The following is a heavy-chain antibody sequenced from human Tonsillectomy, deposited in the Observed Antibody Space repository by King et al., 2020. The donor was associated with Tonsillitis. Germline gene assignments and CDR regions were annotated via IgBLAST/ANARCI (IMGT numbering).Heavy chain of an antibody. Sequence: VQLVESGGGLVQPGGSLRLSCAASGFTFNTYSMNWVRQAPGKGLEWVSYISSSSATVFYADSLKGRFTISRDNAKNSLYLQVNSLRDEETAVYYCARVPDPYDSGSDLYIDYWGQGTLVTVSS. D-gene: IGHD3-10*01. V-gene: IGHV3-48*02. CDR1: GFTFNTYS. CDR2: ISSSSATV. J-gene: IGHJ4*02. CDR3: ARVPDPYDSGSDLYIDY.